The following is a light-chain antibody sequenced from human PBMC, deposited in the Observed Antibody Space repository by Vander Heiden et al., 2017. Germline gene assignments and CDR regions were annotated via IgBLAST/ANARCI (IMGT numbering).Light chain of an antibody. CDR3: QQSYSTPLT. V-gene: IGKV1-39*01. J-gene: IGKJ4*01. CDR2: AAP. CDR1: QSISSY. Sequence: DIQMTQSPSSLSASVGDRVTITCRASQSISSYLNWYQQKPGKAPKLLIYAAPSLQSGVPSRFSGSGSGTDFTLTISSQQPEDFATYYCQQSYSTPLTFGGGTKVEIK.